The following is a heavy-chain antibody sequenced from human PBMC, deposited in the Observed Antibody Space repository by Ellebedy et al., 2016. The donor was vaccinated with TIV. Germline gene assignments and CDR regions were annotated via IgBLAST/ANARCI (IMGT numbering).Heavy chain of an antibody. J-gene: IGHJ4*02. Sequence: GESLKISXAASGFTFSTYWMSWVRQAPGKGLEWVANIKQNGNERYYVDSVKGRFTISRDDAKNSLYLQMNGLRAEDTAVYYCARGGGAMDNWGQGTLVTVSS. CDR1: GFTFSTYW. V-gene: IGHV3-7*01. CDR3: ARGGGAMDN. D-gene: IGHD3-16*01. CDR2: IKQNGNER.